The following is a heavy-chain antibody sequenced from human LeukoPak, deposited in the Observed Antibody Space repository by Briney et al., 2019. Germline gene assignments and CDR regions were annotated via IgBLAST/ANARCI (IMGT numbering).Heavy chain of an antibody. D-gene: IGHD3-10*01. Sequence: SVKVSCKTSGGTFSTYAVNWVRQAPGQGLEWMGGIIPIFGTPNYAQKFQGRLTITADKSTSTAYMELSSLRSEDTAVYYCARGYFVGELPNPLLGLEYFQHWGQGTLVTVSS. J-gene: IGHJ1*01. CDR1: GGTFSTYA. V-gene: IGHV1-69*06. CDR2: IIPIFGTP. CDR3: ARGYFVGELPNPLLGLEYFQH.